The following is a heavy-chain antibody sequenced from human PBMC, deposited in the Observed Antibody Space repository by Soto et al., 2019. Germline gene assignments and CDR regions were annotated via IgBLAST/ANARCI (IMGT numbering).Heavy chain of an antibody. CDR3: AKKGPYSSGQPFRY. Sequence: QVQLVESGGGVVQPGRSLRLSCAASGFTFSSYGMHWVRQAPGKGLEWVAVISYDGSNKYYADSVKGRFTISRDNSKNTLYLQMNSLRAEDTAVYYCAKKGPYSSGQPFRYWGQGTLVTVSS. CDR2: ISYDGSNK. J-gene: IGHJ4*02. D-gene: IGHD6-19*01. CDR1: GFTFSSYG. V-gene: IGHV3-30*18.